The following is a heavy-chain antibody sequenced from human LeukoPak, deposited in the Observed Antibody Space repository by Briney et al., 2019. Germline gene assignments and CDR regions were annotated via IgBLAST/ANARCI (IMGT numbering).Heavy chain of an antibody. Sequence: GGSLRLSCAASGFTLSSYGMHWVRQAPGKGLEWVAVIYYDGSNKYYADSVKGRFTISRDKSKNTQYLQMNSLRVEDTAVYYCARGYSSRDRVGDFDYWGQGTLVTVSS. CDR1: GFTLSSYG. D-gene: IGHD1-26*01. CDR3: ARGYSSRDRVGDFDY. CDR2: IYYDGSNK. J-gene: IGHJ4*02. V-gene: IGHV3-33*01.